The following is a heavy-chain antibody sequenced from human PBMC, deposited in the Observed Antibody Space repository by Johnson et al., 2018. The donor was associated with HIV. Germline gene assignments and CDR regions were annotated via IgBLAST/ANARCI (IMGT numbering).Heavy chain of an antibody. D-gene: IGHD6-19*01. V-gene: IGHV3-30-3*01. J-gene: IGHJ3*02. CDR3: AKDQRGWFIAGAFDI. CDR2: ISYDGSNK. CDR1: GFTFSSYA. Sequence: QVQLVESGGGVVQPGRSLRLSCAASGFTFSSYAMHWVRQAPGKGLEWVAVISYDGSNKYYADSVKGRFTISRDNSKNTLYLQMNSLRAEDTAVYYCAKDQRGWFIAGAFDIWGQGTMVTVSS.